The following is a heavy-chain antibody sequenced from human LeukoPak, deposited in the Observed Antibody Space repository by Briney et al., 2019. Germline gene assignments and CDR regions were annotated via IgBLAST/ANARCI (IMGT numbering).Heavy chain of an antibody. CDR1: GGTFSSYA. V-gene: IGHV3-23*01. CDR3: ASPDSSGWYHDY. CDR2: ISGSGSGSST. J-gene: IGHJ4*02. D-gene: IGHD6-19*01. Sequence: ASVKVSCKASGGTFSSYAMSWVRQAPGKGLEWVSAISGSGSGSSTYYADCVKGRFTISRDNSKNTLYLQMNSLRAEDTAVYYCASPDSSGWYHDYWGQGTLVTVSS.